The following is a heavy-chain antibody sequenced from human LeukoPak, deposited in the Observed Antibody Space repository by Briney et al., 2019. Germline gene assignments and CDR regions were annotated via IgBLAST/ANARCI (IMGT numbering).Heavy chain of an antibody. CDR3: ARGIGYYYDSWEMEGAFDI. CDR1: GFTFSDYY. CDR2: ISSSGSTI. D-gene: IGHD3-22*01. Sequence: TGGSLRLSCAASGFTFSDYYMSWIRQAPGKGLEWVSYISSSGSTIYYADSVKGRFTISRENAKNSLYLQMNSLRAGDTAVYYCARGIGYYYDSWEMEGAFDIWGQGTMVTVSS. V-gene: IGHV3-11*04. J-gene: IGHJ3*02.